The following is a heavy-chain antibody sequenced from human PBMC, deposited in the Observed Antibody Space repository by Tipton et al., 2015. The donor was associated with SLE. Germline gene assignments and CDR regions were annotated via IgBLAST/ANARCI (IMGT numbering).Heavy chain of an antibody. V-gene: IGHV4-4*07. D-gene: IGHD6-19*01. Sequence: TLSLTCTVSGGSISSYYWSWIRQPAGKGLEWIGRIYTSGSTNYNPSLKSRVTISVDTSKNQFSLKLSSVTAADTAVYYCATQQPLGSSGWYGPPDAFDIWGQGTMVTVSS. CDR1: GGSISSYY. CDR3: ATQQPLGSSGWYGPPDAFDI. CDR2: IYTSGST. J-gene: IGHJ3*02.